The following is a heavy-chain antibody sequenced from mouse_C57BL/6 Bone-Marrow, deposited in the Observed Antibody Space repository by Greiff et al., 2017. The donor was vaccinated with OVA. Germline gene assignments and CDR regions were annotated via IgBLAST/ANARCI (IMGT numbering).Heavy chain of an antibody. CDR2: ISDGGSYT. V-gene: IGHV5-4*01. Sequence: EVNVVESGGGLVKPGGSLKLSCAASGFTFSSYAMSWVRQTPEKRLEWVATISDGGSYTYYPDNVKGRFTISRDNAKNNLYLQMSHLKSEDTAMYYCARDSNWAYWYFDVWGTGTTVTVSS. CDR1: GFTFSSYA. CDR3: ARDSNWAYWYFDV. J-gene: IGHJ1*03. D-gene: IGHD4-1*01.